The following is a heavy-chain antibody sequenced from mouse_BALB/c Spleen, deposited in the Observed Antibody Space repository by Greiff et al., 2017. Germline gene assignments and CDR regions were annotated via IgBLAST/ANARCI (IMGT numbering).Heavy chain of an antibody. V-gene: IGHV5-17*02. D-gene: IGHD1-1*02. CDR1: GFTFSSFG. CDR2: ISSGSSTI. J-gene: IGHJ4*01. CDR3: AREVIATDYAMDY. Sequence: EVKLMESGGGLVQPGGSRKLSCAASGFTFSSFGMHWVRQAPEKGLEWVAYISSGSSTIYYADTVKGRFTISRDNPKNTLFLQMSSLKSEDTAMYYCAREVIATDYAMDYWGQGTSVTVSS.